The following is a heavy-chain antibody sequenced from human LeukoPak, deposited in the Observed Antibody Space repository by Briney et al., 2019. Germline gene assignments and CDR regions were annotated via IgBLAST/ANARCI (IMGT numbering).Heavy chain of an antibody. V-gene: IGHV3-66*01. D-gene: IGHD6-6*01. CDR3: ARYPYSTSSWSDP. Sequence: GGSLRLSCAASGLTVSSDYMSWIRQAPGKGLEWVSVIYSGGGTYYADSVRGRFTISRDNSKNTLYLQLNSLRAEDTAVYYCARYPYSTSSWSDPWGQGALVTVSS. CDR2: IYSGGGT. CDR1: GLTVSSDY. J-gene: IGHJ5*02.